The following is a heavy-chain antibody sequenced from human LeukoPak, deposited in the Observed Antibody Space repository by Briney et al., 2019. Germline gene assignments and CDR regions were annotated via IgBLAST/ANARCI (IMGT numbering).Heavy chain of an antibody. V-gene: IGHV1-2*02. CDR3: ARGGADYGDYRNHDY. J-gene: IGHJ4*02. Sequence: GASVKVSCKASGYTFTGYYMHWVRQAPGQGLEWMGWINPNSGGTNYAQKFQGRVTMTRDTSISTAYMELSRLRSDDTAVYYCARGGADYGDYRNHDYWGQGTLVTVSS. CDR1: GYTFTGYY. D-gene: IGHD4-17*01. CDR2: INPNSGGT.